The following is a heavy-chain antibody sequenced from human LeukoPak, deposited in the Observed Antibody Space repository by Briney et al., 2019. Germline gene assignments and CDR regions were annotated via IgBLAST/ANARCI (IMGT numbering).Heavy chain of an antibody. D-gene: IGHD2-21*01. Sequence: GGSLRLSCVTSGFNFSDSRMTWVRQAPGKGLQWVANVNRDGTEKHFLDSVEGRFTISRDNAKKSLYLQMSSLRPKDTAVYFCVRGDWYFESWGQGTLVTVSS. J-gene: IGHJ4*02. CDR3: VRGDWYFES. V-gene: IGHV3-7*04. CDR1: GFNFSDSR. CDR2: VNRDGTEK.